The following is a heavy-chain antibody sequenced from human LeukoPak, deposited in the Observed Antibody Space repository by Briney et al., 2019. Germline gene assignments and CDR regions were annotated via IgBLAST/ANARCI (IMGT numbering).Heavy chain of an antibody. J-gene: IGHJ4*02. CDR3: ARDAYRDRYFDY. CDR1: GFAFSSYS. Sequence: GGSLRLSCSASGFAFSSYSMSWVRQAPGRGLEWVSSSSSSSSYKYYADSVKGRFTISRDNAKNSLYLQMNSLRVEDTAVYYCARDAYRDRYFDYWGQGTLVTVSS. V-gene: IGHV3-21*01. D-gene: IGHD4-11*01. CDR2: SSSSSSYK.